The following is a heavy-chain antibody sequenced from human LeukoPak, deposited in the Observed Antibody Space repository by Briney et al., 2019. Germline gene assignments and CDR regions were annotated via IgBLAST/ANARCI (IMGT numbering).Heavy chain of an antibody. Sequence: ASVKVSCKASGGTFSSYAISWVRQAPGQGLEWMGWMNPNSGGTNYTQKFQGRVTMTRDTSINTVYMELSRLKSDDTAVYYCATSSGYSHTWGAFDYWGQGALVTVSS. J-gene: IGHJ4*02. CDR2: MNPNSGGT. CDR1: GGTFSSYA. V-gene: IGHV1-2*02. D-gene: IGHD5-18*01. CDR3: ATSSGYSHTWGAFDY.